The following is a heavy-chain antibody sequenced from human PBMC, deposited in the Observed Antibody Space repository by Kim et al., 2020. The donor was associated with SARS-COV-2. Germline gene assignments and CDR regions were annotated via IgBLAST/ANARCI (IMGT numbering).Heavy chain of an antibody. CDR2: IYYSGST. D-gene: IGHD6-19*01. Sequence: SETLSLTCTVSGGSISSYYWSWIRQPPGKGLEWIGYIYYSGSTNYNPSLKSRVTISVDTSKNQFSLKLSSVTAADTAVYYCARLPGGAYSSGWYYYYYYMDVWGKGTTVTVSS. J-gene: IGHJ6*03. CDR1: GGSISSYY. V-gene: IGHV4-59*08. CDR3: ARLPGGAYSSGWYYYYYYMDV.